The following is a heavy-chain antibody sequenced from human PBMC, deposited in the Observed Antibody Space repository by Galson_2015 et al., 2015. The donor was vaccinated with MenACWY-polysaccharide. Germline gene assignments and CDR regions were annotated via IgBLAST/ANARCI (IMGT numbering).Heavy chain of an antibody. Sequence: SVKVSCKASGYTFSRYPMHWVRQAPGQRIEWMGWITGGNGDTKYSEKFQGRVSITKDTSANTVYMELSSLRYEDTAVYYCARHVIGGGYFDYWGQGTLVTVSS. CDR1: GYTFSRYP. CDR3: ARHVIGGGYFDY. J-gene: IGHJ4*02. CDR2: ITGGNGDT. D-gene: IGHD2/OR15-2a*01. V-gene: IGHV1-3*01.